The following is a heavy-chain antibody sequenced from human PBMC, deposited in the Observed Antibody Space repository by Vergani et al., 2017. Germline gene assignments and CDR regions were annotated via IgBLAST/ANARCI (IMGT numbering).Heavy chain of an antibody. V-gene: IGHV3-30*03. Sequence: QVQLVESGGGVVQPGRSLRLSCAASGFTFSSYGMHWVRQAPGKGLEWVAVISYDGSNKYYADSVKGRFTISRDNSKNTLYLQMNSLRAEDTAVYYCARTYYYDSSGYYPHWYFDLWGRGTLVTVSS. J-gene: IGHJ2*01. CDR1: GFTFSSYG. CDR2: ISYDGSNK. CDR3: ARTYYYDSSGYYPHWYFDL. D-gene: IGHD3-22*01.